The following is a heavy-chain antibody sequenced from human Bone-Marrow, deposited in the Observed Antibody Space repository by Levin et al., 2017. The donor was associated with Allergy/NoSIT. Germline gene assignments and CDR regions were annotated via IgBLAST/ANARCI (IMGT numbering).Heavy chain of an antibody. V-gene: IGHV4-39*01. J-gene: IGHJ4*02. CDR1: GGSISISNYY. CDR3: VRSLQLAEFDY. CDR2: IYYFGTT. Sequence: PSETLSLTCSVSGGSISISNYYWGWIRQPPGKGLEWIGSIYYFGTTYYKPSLKSRVTISVDTSKNQFSLRLSSVTAADTAVYYCVRSLQLAEFDYWGQGTLVTVSS. D-gene: IGHD6-13*01.